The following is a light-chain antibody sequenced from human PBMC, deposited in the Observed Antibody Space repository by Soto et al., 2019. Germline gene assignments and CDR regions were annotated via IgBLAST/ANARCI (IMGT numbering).Light chain of an antibody. CDR3: QQYYSTPLV. J-gene: IGKJ4*01. CDR2: WAS. Sequence: DIVMTQSPDSLAVSLGERATINCKSSQSVLYSSNNKNYLAWYQQKPGQPPKLLIYWASTRESGVPDRFSGSGSGTDLTLTISSLQAEDVAVYYCQQYYSTPLVFGGGTKVEIK. V-gene: IGKV4-1*01. CDR1: QSVLYSSNNKNY.